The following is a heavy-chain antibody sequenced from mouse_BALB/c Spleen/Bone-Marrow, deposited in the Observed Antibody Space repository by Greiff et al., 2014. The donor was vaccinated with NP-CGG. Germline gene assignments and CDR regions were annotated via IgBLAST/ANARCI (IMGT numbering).Heavy chain of an antibody. D-gene: IGHD1-2*01. CDR2: INPSSGYT. J-gene: IGHJ4*01. CDR3: ARRDYGPFYALDY. V-gene: IGHV1-4*01. Sequence: LVESGAELARPGASVKMSCKASGYTFTSFTIHWVKQRPGQGPEWIGYINPSSGYTNYNQNFKDKATLTADKSASTAYMQLTSLTSEDSAVYYCARRDYGPFYALDYWGQGTSVTVSS. CDR1: GYTFTSFT.